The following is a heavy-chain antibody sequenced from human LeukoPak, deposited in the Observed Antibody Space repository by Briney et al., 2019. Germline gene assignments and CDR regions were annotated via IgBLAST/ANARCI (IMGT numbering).Heavy chain of an antibody. Sequence: SETLSLTCAVYGGSFSGYYWSWIRQPPGKGLEWIGEINHSGSTNYNPSLKSRVTISVDTSKNQFSLKLSSVTAADTAVYYCARATYYYDSSGYWTLEFDFDIWGQGTMVTVSS. J-gene: IGHJ3*02. D-gene: IGHD3-22*01. V-gene: IGHV4-34*01. CDR3: ARATYYYDSSGYWTLEFDFDI. CDR2: INHSGST. CDR1: GGSFSGYY.